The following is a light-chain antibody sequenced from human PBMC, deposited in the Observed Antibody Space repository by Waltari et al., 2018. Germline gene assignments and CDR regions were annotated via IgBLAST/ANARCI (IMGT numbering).Light chain of an antibody. J-gene: IGKJ2*01. CDR1: QSISNW. CDR3: QQYNISPYT. Sequence: IQMTQYPSTPSASVGDIVTITCRASQSISNWLAWYQQKPGKAPKVLIYKSFSLQSGVPSRFSGSGSETEFTLTINSLQPDDFATYYCQQYNISPYTCGQGTTLEI. CDR2: KSF. V-gene: IGKV1-5*03.